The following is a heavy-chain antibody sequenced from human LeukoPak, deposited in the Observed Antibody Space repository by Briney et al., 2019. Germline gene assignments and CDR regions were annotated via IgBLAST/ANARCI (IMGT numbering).Heavy chain of an antibody. CDR2: IYTSGST. CDR1: GASISSTSYY. J-gene: IGHJ4*02. CDR3: ARGMVLLWFGEFDY. D-gene: IGHD3-10*01. V-gene: IGHV4-61*02. Sequence: SETLSLTCTVSGASISSTSYYWSWIRQPAGKGLEWIGRIYTSGSTNYNPSLKSRVTMSVDTFKNQFSLKLSSVTAADTAVYYCARGMVLLWFGEFDYWGQGTLVTVS.